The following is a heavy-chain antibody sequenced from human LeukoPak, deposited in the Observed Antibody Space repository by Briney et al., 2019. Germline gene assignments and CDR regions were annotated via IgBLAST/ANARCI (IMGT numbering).Heavy chain of an antibody. J-gene: IGHJ4*02. CDR2: ISSSSYI. CDR3: ASLYSSSWKVDY. V-gene: IGHV3-21*01. D-gene: IGHD6-13*01. CDR1: GFTFSSYS. Sequence: GGSLRLSCAASGFTFSSYSMNWVRQAPGKGLEWVSSISSSSYIYYADSVKGRFTISRDNAKNSLYLQMNSLRAEDTAVYYCASLYSSSWKVDYWGQGTLVTVSS.